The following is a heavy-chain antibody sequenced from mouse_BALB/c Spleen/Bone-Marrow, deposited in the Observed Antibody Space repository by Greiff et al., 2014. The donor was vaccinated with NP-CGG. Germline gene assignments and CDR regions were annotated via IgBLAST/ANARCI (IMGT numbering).Heavy chain of an antibody. D-gene: IGHD2-1*01. CDR2: ISSGSSAI. J-gene: IGHJ2*01. CDR3: GRGNVNLRFDY. CDR1: GFTFSYFG. V-gene: IGHV5-17*02. Sequence: EVKLQQSGGGLVQPGGSRKLSCAASGFTFSYFGMHWVRQAPEKGLEWVAFISSGSSAIYYEDTVKGRSTISRDNHKNSLFLKLTSLRSEDTAMYYCGRGNVNLRFDYWGQGTTLTVSS.